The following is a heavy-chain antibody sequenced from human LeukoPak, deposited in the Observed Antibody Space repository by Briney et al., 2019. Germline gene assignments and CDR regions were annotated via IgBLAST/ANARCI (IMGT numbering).Heavy chain of an antibody. CDR2: MNPNSGNT. D-gene: IGHD6-19*01. CDR1: GYTFTSYD. Sequence: GASVKVSCTASGYTFTSYDINWVRQATGQGLEWMGWMNPNSGNTGYAQKFQGRVTMTRNTSISTAYMELSSLRSEDTAVYYCARTLAAVASMSREYYYYGMDVWGQGTTVTVSS. J-gene: IGHJ6*02. V-gene: IGHV1-8*01. CDR3: ARTLAAVASMSREYYYYGMDV.